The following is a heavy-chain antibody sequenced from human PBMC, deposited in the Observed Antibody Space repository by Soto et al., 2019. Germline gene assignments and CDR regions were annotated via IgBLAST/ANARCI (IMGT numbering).Heavy chain of an antibody. Sequence: VASVKVSCKASGYTFTSFPIHWVRQAPGQRLEWMGWINAGNGDTKYSQKFQGRVTVTRDTSASTAYMELISLRSEDTALYYCARSYVQSRPIDYWGQGTLVTVSS. CDR2: INAGNGDT. V-gene: IGHV1-3*01. J-gene: IGHJ4*02. CDR1: GYTFTSFP. D-gene: IGHD3-10*02. CDR3: ARSYVQSRPIDY.